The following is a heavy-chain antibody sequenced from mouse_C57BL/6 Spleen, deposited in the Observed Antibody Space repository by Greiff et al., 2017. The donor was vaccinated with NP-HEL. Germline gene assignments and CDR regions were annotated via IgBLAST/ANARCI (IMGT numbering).Heavy chain of an antibody. V-gene: IGHV1-64*01. Sequence: VQLQQSGAELVKPGASVKLSCKASGYTFTSYWMHWVKQRPGQGLEWIGMIYPNSGSTNYNEKFKSKATLTVDTSSSTAYMQLSSLTSEDSAVYYCAREGVYYDYDRVYFDYWGQGTTLTVSS. CDR1: GYTFTSYW. D-gene: IGHD2-4*01. CDR3: AREGVYYDYDRVYFDY. CDR2: IYPNSGST. J-gene: IGHJ2*01.